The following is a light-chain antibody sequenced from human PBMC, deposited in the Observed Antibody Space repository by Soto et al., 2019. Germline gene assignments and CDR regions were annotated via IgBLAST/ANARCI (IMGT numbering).Light chain of an antibody. CDR3: QQTYSIPIT. CDR2: ATS. CDR1: QSINNY. Sequence: DVPMTQSTSSLPASVGDRVTFTCRASQSINNYLNWYQQRPGKAPKLLIHATSSLQGGVPLRFSGSGSGTDFTLTFSSLQAEDFATYFCQQTYSIPITVGQGTRLENK. J-gene: IGKJ5*01. V-gene: IGKV1-39*01.